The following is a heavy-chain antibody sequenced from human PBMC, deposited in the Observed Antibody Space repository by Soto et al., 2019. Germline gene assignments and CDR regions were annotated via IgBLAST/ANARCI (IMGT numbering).Heavy chain of an antibody. D-gene: IGHD6-6*01. Sequence: AGSLSPSSPASGFSLSSYAMSCVRPAPGKGLEWDSFIRGSGSSTYYSDSVKGRFTISRGTSKHTLYLQMNSLRAEDAAVYYCVREASASGLHLDHGGRGTLVTVSA. CDR2: IRGSGSST. CDR1: GFSLSSYA. CDR3: VREASASGLHLDH. V-gene: IGHV3-23*01. J-gene: IGHJ4*02.